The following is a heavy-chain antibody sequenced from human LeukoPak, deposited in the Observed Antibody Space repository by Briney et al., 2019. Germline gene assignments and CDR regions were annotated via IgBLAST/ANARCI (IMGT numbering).Heavy chain of an antibody. Sequence: PSETLSLTCAVYGGSFSGYYWSWIRHPPGKGLEWIGEINHSGSTNYNPSLKSRVTISVDTSKNQFSLKLTSVTAADTAVYYCARASRGHDYWGQGTLVTVSS. CDR3: ARASRGHDY. CDR1: GGSFSGYY. V-gene: IGHV4-34*01. J-gene: IGHJ4*02. CDR2: INHSGST. D-gene: IGHD3-10*01.